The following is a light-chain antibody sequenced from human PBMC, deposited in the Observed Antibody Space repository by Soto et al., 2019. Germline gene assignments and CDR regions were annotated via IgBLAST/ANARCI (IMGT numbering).Light chain of an antibody. CDR3: MQALQSPYT. CDR1: QSLLHSNGYNY. J-gene: IGKJ2*01. Sequence: DIVMTQSPLSLPVTPGEPASISCRSSQSLLHSNGYNYLDWYLQKPGQSPQFLISLGSNRASGVPARFSVSGSATDFTLNIARVEAEDFGVYYCMQALQSPYTFGQGTKLEIK. CDR2: LGS. V-gene: IGKV2-28*01.